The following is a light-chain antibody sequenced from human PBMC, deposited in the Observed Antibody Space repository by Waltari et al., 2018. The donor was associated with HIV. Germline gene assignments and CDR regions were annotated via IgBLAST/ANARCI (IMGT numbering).Light chain of an antibody. CDR1: SSNIGRNY. CDR3: AAWNDRLTGYV. Sequence: QSVLTQPPSASGTPGQRVTISCSGRSSNIGRNYVYWYQQLPGTAPKLLIYRNNQRPSGVPDRFSGSKSGTSASLAISGLRSEDEADYYCAAWNDRLTGYVFGSGTKVTV. CDR2: RNN. J-gene: IGLJ1*01. V-gene: IGLV1-47*01.